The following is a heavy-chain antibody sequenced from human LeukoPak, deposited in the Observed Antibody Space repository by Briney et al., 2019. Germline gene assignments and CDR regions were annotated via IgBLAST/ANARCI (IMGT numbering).Heavy chain of an antibody. J-gene: IGHJ6*02. CDR2: IYTSGST. CDR1: GGSISSYY. V-gene: IGHV4-4*07. D-gene: IGHD2-2*02. Sequence: SETLSLTCTVSGGSISSYYWSWIRQPAGKGLEWIGRIYTSGSTNYNPSLKSRVTMSVDTSKNQFSLKLSSVTAADTAVYYCVRDLVLMDCSSTSCYTSLFYYYYYGMDVWGQGTTVTVSS. CDR3: VRDLVLMDCSSTSCYTSLFYYYYYGMDV.